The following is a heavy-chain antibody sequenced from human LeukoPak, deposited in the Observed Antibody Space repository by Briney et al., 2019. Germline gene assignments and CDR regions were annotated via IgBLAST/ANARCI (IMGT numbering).Heavy chain of an antibody. Sequence: SETLSLTCTVSGGSISSYYWSWIRQPPGKGLEWIGYTYYSGSTNYNPSLKSRVTISVDTSKNQFSLKLSSVTAADTAVYYCARGGSYQFDYWGQGTLVTVSS. CDR3: ARGGSYQFDY. CDR1: GGSISSYY. V-gene: IGHV4-59*01. J-gene: IGHJ4*02. D-gene: IGHD1-26*01. CDR2: TYYSGST.